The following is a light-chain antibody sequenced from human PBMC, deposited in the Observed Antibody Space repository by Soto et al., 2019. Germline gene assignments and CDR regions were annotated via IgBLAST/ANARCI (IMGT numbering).Light chain of an antibody. CDR1: QSVSSN. Sequence: EIVMTQSPATLSVSPGERATLSCRASQSVSSNLAWYQQKPGQAPRIIIFGASGRATGIPDRFSGSGSGTDFTLTISRLEPEDFAVYYCQQYGSSGTFGQGTRLEIK. J-gene: IGKJ5*01. CDR2: GAS. CDR3: QQYGSSGT. V-gene: IGKV3-20*01.